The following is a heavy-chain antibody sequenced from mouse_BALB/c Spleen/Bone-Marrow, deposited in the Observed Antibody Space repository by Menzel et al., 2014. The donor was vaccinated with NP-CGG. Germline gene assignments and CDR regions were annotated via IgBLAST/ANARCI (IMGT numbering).Heavy chain of an antibody. CDR1: GFNIKDTY. Sequence: VQLQQSGAELVKPGASVKLSCTASGFNIKDTYMHWVKQRPEQGLEWIGRIDPANGNTKYDPKFQGKATITADTSSNTAYLQLSRLTSEGTAVYYCARWEYYAIDYWGQGTSVTISS. CDR3: ARWEYYAIDY. D-gene: IGHD4-1*01. CDR2: IDPANGNT. J-gene: IGHJ4*01. V-gene: IGHV14-3*02.